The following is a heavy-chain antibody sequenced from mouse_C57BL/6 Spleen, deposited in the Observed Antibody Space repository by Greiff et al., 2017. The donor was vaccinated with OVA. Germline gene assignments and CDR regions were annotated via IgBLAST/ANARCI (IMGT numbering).Heavy chain of an antibody. Sequence: EVQLVESGGGLVKPGGSLKLSCAASGFTFSDYGMHWVRQAPEKGLEWVAYISSGSSTIYYADTVKGRFTISRDNAKNTLFLQMTSLRSEDTAMYYCARFYGSSYVRAMDYWGQGTSVTVSS. J-gene: IGHJ4*01. V-gene: IGHV5-17*01. D-gene: IGHD1-1*01. CDR1: GFTFSDYG. CDR3: ARFYGSSYVRAMDY. CDR2: ISSGSSTI.